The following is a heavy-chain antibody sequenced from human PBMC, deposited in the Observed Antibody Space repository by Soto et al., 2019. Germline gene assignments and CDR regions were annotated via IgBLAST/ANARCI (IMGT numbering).Heavy chain of an antibody. CDR3: AKDPLTLRGVIDY. D-gene: IGHD3-10*01. Sequence: EVQLLESGGGLVQPGGSLRLSCAASGFTFSSYAMSWVRQAPGKGLEWVAAISGSGGSTYYADSVKGRFTISRDNSKNTLYLQMNSLRAEDTALYYCAKDPLTLRGVIDYLGQGTLVTVSS. J-gene: IGHJ4*02. CDR2: ISGSGGST. V-gene: IGHV3-23*01. CDR1: GFTFSSYA.